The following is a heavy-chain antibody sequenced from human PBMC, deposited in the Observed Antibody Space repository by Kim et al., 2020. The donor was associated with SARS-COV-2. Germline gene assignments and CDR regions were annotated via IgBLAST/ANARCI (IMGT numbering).Heavy chain of an antibody. V-gene: IGHV3-33*05. CDR2: ISYDGSNK. J-gene: IGHJ3*02. CDR3: ARVNGVDYGDYYDAFDI. Sequence: GGSLRLSCAASGFTFSSYGMHWVRQAPGKGLEWVAVISYDGSNKYYADSVKGRFTISRDNSKNTLYLQMNSLRAEDTAVYYCARVNGVDYGDYYDAFDIWGQGTMVTVSS. CDR1: GFTFSSYG. D-gene: IGHD4-17*01.